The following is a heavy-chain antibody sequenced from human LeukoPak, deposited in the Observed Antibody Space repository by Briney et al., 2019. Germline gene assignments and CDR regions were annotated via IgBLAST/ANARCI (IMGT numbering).Heavy chain of an antibody. V-gene: IGHV3-21*01. CDR1: GFTFSSYA. CDR3: AGDYGDYGSYFDY. D-gene: IGHD4-17*01. CDR2: ISSSSSYI. J-gene: IGHJ4*02. Sequence: GGSLRLSCAASGFTFSSYAMSWVRQAPGKGLEWVSSISSSSSYIYYADSVKGRFTISRDNAKNSLYLQMNSLRAEDTAVYYCAGDYGDYGSYFDYWGQGTLVTVSS.